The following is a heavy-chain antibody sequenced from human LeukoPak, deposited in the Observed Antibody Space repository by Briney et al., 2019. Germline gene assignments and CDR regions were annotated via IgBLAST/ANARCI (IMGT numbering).Heavy chain of an antibody. J-gene: IGHJ1*01. Sequence: GGSLRLSCAASGFTFSSYGMHWVRQAPGKGLEWVAVIWYDGSNKYYADSVKGRFTISRDNSKNTLYLQMNSLRAEDTAVYYCAKDSDFWSGYYQHWGQGTLVTVSS. CDR3: AKDSDFWSGYYQH. D-gene: IGHD3-3*01. CDR1: GFTFSSYG. CDR2: IWYDGSNK. V-gene: IGHV3-33*06.